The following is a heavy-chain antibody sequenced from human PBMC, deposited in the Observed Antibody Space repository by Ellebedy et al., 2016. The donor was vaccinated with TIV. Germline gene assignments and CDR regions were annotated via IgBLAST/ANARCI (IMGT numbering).Heavy chain of an antibody. V-gene: IGHV3-23*01. CDR3: TKSRAPALGWFES. Sequence: GESLKISCAASGFSFSSYAVSWVRQAPGRGLEWVATISSSGSTTYYADSVKGRFTMSRDNSKNTLDLQMNNLRADDTAVYFCTKSRAPALGWFESWGQGTLVTVSS. J-gene: IGHJ5*01. CDR1: GFSFSSYA. D-gene: IGHD7-27*01. CDR2: ISSSGSTT.